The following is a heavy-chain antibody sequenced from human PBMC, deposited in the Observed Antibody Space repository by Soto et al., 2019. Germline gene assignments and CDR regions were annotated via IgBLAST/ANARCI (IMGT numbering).Heavy chain of an antibody. CDR2: IYPGDSDT. J-gene: IGHJ3*02. D-gene: IGHD3-22*01. CDR3: ARPRNPTLYYYDSSDDAFDI. V-gene: IGHV5-51*01. Sequence: PGESLKISCKGSGYSFTSYWIGWVRQMPGKGLEWMGIIYPGDSDTRYSPSFQGQVTISADKSISTAYLQWSSLKASDTAMYYCARPRNPTLYYYDSSDDAFDIWGQGTMVTVSS. CDR1: GYSFTSYW.